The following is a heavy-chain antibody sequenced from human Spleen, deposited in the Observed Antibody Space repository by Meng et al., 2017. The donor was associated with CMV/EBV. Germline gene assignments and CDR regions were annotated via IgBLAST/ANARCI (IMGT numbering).Heavy chain of an antibody. V-gene: IGHV1-46*01. CDR3: TRDLVGYDAFDI. Sequence: ALVKVSCKASGYTFITYYIHWVRQAPGQGLEWMGRINPDGGTKTYAQKFQDRVTLTSDTSTSTVYMELSSLRSEDTAVYYCTRDLVGYDAFDIWGQGTMVTVSS. CDR2: INPDGGTK. D-gene: IGHD3-22*01. CDR1: GYTFITYY. J-gene: IGHJ3*02.